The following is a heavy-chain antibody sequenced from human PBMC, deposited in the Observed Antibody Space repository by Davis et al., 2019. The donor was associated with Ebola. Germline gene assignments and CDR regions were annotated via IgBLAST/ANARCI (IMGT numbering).Heavy chain of an antibody. J-gene: IGHJ4*02. CDR3: ARDFDGGNYYFDY. CDR1: GYRFTSYH. V-gene: IGHV1-46*01. D-gene: IGHD3-9*01. CDR2: INPITGGT. Sequence: ASVKVSCKASGYRFTSYHMHWVRQAPGQGLEWMGIINPITGGTSYAQNFQVRVNMTRDTSTSTVYMELSSLRSEDTATYFCARDFDGGNYYFDYWGPGTPVTVSS.